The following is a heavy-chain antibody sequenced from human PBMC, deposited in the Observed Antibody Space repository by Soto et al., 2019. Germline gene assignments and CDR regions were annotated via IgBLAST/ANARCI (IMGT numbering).Heavy chain of an antibody. CDR3: ATGVAAAGTYDY. CDR1: GYTLTELS. D-gene: IGHD6-13*01. V-gene: IGHV1-24*01. CDR2: FDPEDGET. Sequence: ASVKVSCKVSGYTLTELSMHWVRQAPGKGLEWMGGFDPEDGETIYAQKFQGRVTMTEDTSTDTAYMELSSLRSEDTAVYYCATGVAAAGTYDYWGQGTTVTVSS. J-gene: IGHJ4*03.